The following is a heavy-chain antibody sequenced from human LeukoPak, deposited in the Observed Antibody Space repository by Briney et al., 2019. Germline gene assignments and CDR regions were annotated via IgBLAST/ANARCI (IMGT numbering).Heavy chain of an antibody. V-gene: IGHV3-23*01. CDR3: VKDRVDGSGSQFDS. CDR2: ISGSGAMT. CDR1: GFTLSNHA. Sequence: GGSLRLSCAASGFTLSNHAMIWVRQAPGKGLEWVSSISGSGAMTYYADSVKGRFTISRDNAMDTLYLQMNSLRVDDTAVYYCVKDRVDGSGSQFDSWGQGSLVIVSS. D-gene: IGHD3-10*01. J-gene: IGHJ4*02.